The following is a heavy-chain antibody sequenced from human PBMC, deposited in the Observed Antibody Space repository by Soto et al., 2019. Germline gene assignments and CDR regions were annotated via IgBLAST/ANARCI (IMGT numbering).Heavy chain of an antibody. J-gene: IGHJ4*02. CDR3: ARDDIVVVVAANTLFDY. V-gene: IGHV3-30-3*01. CDR2: ISYDGSNK. Sequence: QVQLVESGGGVVQPGRSLRLSCAASGFTFSSYAMHWVRQAPGKGLEWVAVISYDGSNKYYADSVKGRFTISRDNSKNTLYLQMNSLSAEDTAVYYCARDDIVVVVAANTLFDYWGQGTLVTVSS. D-gene: IGHD2-15*01. CDR1: GFTFSSYA.